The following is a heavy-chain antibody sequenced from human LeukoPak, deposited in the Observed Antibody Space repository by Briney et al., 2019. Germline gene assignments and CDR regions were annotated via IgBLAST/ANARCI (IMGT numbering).Heavy chain of an antibody. CDR3: AKGRITIFGVADY. J-gene: IGHJ4*02. V-gene: IGHV3-23*01. CDR2: ISVSGGTT. CDR1: GFTFSSYA. Sequence: PGGSLRLSCAASGFTFSSYAMSWVRQAPGKGLEWVSGISVSGGTTYYADSVKGRFTISRDNSKNTLYLQMNSLRAEVTAVYYCAKGRITIFGVADYWGQGTQVTVSS. D-gene: IGHD3-3*01.